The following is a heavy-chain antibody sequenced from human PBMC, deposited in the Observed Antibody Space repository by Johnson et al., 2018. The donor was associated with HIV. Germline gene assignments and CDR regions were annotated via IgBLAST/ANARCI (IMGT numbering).Heavy chain of an antibody. CDR3: ARTLVRGGYI. V-gene: IGHV3-33*08. D-gene: IGHD6-6*01. Sequence: QVQLVESGGGVVQPGRSLRLSCAASGFTFSSYGMHWVRQAPGKGLEWVAFIRYDGSNKYYADSVKGRFTISRDNSKNTLYLQINSLRAEDTAVYYCARTLVRGGYIWGQGTMVTVSS. CDR1: GFTFSSYG. CDR2: IRYDGSNK. J-gene: IGHJ3*02.